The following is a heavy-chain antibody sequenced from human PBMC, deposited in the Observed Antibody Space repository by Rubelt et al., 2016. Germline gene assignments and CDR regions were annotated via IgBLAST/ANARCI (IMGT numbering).Heavy chain of an antibody. CDR3: AKGERFDSYGYFDY. CDR1: GFTFGSYA. CDR2: ISGSGGTT. D-gene: IGHD5-18*01. V-gene: IGHV3-23*01. J-gene: IGHJ4*02. Sequence: SLRRSCAASGFTFGSYAMSWVRRPPGKGLEWVATISGSGGTTFYADSVKGRFTISRDNSKNSLYLQMNSLRADDTAIYYCAKGERFDSYGYFDYWGQGTLVTVSS.